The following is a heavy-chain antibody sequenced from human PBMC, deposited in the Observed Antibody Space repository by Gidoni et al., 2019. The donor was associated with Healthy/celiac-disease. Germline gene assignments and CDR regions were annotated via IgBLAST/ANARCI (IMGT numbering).Heavy chain of an antibody. J-gene: IGHJ4*02. Sequence: EVQLVASGGGLVQPGRSLRLSCAASGFTFDDYAMHCVRQAPGKGLEWVSGISWNSGSIGYADSVKGRFTISRDNAKNSLYLQMNSLRAEDTALYYCAKDSGDYWGQGTLVTVSS. D-gene: IGHD1-26*01. V-gene: IGHV3-9*01. CDR1: GFTFDDYA. CDR2: ISWNSGSI. CDR3: AKDSGDY.